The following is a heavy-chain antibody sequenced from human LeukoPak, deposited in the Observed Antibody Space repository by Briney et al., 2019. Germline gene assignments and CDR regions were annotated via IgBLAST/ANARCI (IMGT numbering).Heavy chain of an antibody. J-gene: IGHJ4*02. Sequence: PGRSLRLSCAASGFTFSHYAMHWVRQAPGKGLEWVAVISYDGSNKYYADSVKGRFTISRDNSKNTLYLQMNSLRAEDTAVYYCAKPPSSWYEYYFDYWGQGTLVTVSS. CDR1: GFTFSHYA. D-gene: IGHD6-13*01. CDR2: ISYDGSNK. V-gene: IGHV3-30*18. CDR3: AKPPSSWYEYYFDY.